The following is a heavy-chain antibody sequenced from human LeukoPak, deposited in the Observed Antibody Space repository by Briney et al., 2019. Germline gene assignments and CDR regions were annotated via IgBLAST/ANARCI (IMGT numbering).Heavy chain of an antibody. CDR1: GFTFSSYA. V-gene: IGHV3-23*01. CDR2: ISGSGGST. Sequence: GGSLRLSCAASGFTFSSYAMSWVRQAPGKGLEWVSAISGSGGSTYYADSVKGRFTISRDDSKNTLYLQMNSLRAEDTAVYYCAKGHGSGSYGYFDYWGQGTLVAVSS. CDR3: AKGHGSGSYGYFDY. D-gene: IGHD3-10*01. J-gene: IGHJ4*02.